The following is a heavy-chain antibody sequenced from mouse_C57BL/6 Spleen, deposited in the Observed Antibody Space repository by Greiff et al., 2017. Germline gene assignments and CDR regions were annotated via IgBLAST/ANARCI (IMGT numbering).Heavy chain of an antibody. CDR2: ISSGGSYT. V-gene: IGHV5-6*01. J-gene: IGHJ2*01. CDR3: ARSHGSSYENYFDY. CDR1: GFTFSSYG. Sequence: EVMLVESGGDLVKPGGSLKLSCAASGFTFSSYGMSWVRQTPAKRLAWVATISSGGSYTCYPDSVQGRFTIARDKSKNTLYLQMSSLKPEDTAMYYCARSHGSSYENYFDYWGQGTTLTVSS. D-gene: IGHD1-1*01.